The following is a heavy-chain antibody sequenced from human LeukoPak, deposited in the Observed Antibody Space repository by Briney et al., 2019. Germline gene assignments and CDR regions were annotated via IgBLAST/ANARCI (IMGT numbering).Heavy chain of an antibody. CDR1: GDSISSYY. V-gene: IGHV4-59*08. CDR3: ARHVTISGPYDASDI. CDR2: IYYSGGT. D-gene: IGHD5-24*01. J-gene: IGHJ3*02. Sequence: KSSETLSLTCTVSGDSISSYYWSWIRQPPGKGLEWIGYIYYSGGTDYNPSLKSRVTISVDTSKNQFSLKLRSVTAADTAVYYCARHVTISGPYDASDIWGQGTMVTVPP.